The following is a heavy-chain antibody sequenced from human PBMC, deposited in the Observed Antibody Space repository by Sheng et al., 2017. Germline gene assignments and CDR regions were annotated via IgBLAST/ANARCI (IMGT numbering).Heavy chain of an antibody. J-gene: IGHJ4*02. Sequence: QVQLVESGVGVVQPGRSLRLSCAASGFTFSNYGMHWVRQTPGKGLEWVAIIWYDGSNKYYAESVKGRFTISRDDSKNTLYLQMSSLRAEDAAVYYCARGSGGSYLYYLDYWGQGTLVTVSS. CDR3: ARGSGGSYLYYLDY. V-gene: IGHV3-33*01. D-gene: IGHD3-10*01. CDR1: GFTFSNYG. CDR2: IWYDGSNK.